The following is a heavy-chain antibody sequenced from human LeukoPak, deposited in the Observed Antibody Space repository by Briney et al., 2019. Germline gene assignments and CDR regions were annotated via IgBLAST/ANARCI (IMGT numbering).Heavy chain of an antibody. V-gene: IGHV3-15*01. D-gene: IGHD3-22*01. Sequence: KPGGSLRLSCAASGFTFSNAWMSWVRQAPGKGLEWVGRIKSKTDGGTTDYAAPVKGRFTISRDDSKNTLDLQMNSLKTEDTAVYYCTGLVDYYDSSGYFIDYWGQGTLVTVSS. J-gene: IGHJ4*02. CDR3: TGLVDYYDSSGYFIDY. CDR2: IKSKTDGGTT. CDR1: GFTFSNAW.